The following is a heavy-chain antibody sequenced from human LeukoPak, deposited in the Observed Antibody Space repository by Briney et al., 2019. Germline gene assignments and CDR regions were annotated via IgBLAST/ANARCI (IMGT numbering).Heavy chain of an antibody. CDR1: GGSISGSTYY. Sequence: PSETLSLTCTVSGGSISGSTYYWGWIRQTPGKGLEWIGSIYYSGSTYYNPSLKSRVTIPVDTSKNQFSLKLSSVTAADTAVYYCARFLLRGSYSDYWGQGTLVTVSS. J-gene: IGHJ4*02. CDR2: IYYSGST. D-gene: IGHD1-26*01. CDR3: ARFLLRGSYSDY. V-gene: IGHV4-39*01.